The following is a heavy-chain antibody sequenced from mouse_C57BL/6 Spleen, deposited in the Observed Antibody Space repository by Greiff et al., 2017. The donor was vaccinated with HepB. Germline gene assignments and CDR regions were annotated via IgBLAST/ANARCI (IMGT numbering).Heavy chain of an antibody. D-gene: IGHD2-4*01. Sequence: QVQLQQPGAELVKPGASVKMSCKASGYTFTSYWITWVKQRPGQGLEWIGDIYPGSGSTNYNEKFKSKATLTVDTSSSTAYMQLSSLTSEDSAVYYCARRVITKKVFDYWGQGTTLTVSS. CDR3: ARRVITKKVFDY. J-gene: IGHJ2*01. CDR2: IYPGSGST. V-gene: IGHV1-55*01. CDR1: GYTFTSYW.